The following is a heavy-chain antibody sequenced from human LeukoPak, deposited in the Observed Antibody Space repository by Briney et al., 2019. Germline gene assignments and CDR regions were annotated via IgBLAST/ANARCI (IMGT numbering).Heavy chain of an antibody. CDR3: ARRYGVIAAHFYY. V-gene: IGHV4-39*01. CDR1: GGSISSSSYY. D-gene: IGHD6-13*01. Sequence: PSETLSLTCTVSGGSISSSSYYWGWIRQPPGKGLEWIGSIHYSGSTYYNPSLKSRVTISVDTSKNQFVLKLSSVASADTAVYYCARRYGVIAAHFYYWGQGTLVTVSS. J-gene: IGHJ4*02. CDR2: IHYSGST.